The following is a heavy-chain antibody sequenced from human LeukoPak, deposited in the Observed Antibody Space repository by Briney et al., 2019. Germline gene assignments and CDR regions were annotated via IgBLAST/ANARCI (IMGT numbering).Heavy chain of an antibody. V-gene: IGHV1-69*05. J-gene: IGHJ4*02. Sequence: SVKVSCKASGGTFSSYAISWVRQAPGQGLEWMGRIIPIFGTANYAQKFRGRVTITTDESTSTAYMELSSLRSEDTAVYYCARGYYYDSSGFDYWGQGTLVTVSS. D-gene: IGHD3-22*01. CDR1: GGTFSSYA. CDR3: ARGYYYDSSGFDY. CDR2: IIPIFGTA.